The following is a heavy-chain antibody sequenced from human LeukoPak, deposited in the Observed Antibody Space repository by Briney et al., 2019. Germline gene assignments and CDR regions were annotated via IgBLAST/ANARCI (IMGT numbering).Heavy chain of an antibody. CDR2: IYYSGST. J-gene: IGHJ3*02. CDR3: ARSLSRWGGYCSSTSCRPGAFDI. D-gene: IGHD2-2*01. CDR1: GGSISSYY. Sequence: SETLSLTCTVSGGSISSYYWSWIRQPPGKGLEWIGYIYYSGSTNYNPSLKSRVTISVDTSKNQFSLKLSSVTAADTAVYYCARSLSRWGGYCSSTSCRPGAFDIWGQGTMVTVSS. V-gene: IGHV4-59*01.